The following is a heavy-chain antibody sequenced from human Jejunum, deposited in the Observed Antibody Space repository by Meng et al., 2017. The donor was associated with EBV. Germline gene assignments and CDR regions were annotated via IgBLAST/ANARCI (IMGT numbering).Heavy chain of an antibody. CDR2: ISHSGSA. V-gene: IGHV4-4*02. CDR3: AGASGNNYEGFDY. D-gene: IGHD1/OR15-1a*01. Sequence: LPVSGQGLVRPLGILSPPCPARGGSISSGYWWGWVRQPPGKGLEWIGEISHSGSAGYNPSLKSRVTITVDKSKNQFSLNLNSVTAPDTAVYYCAGASGNNYEGFDYWGQGTLVTVSS. CDR1: GGSISSGYW. J-gene: IGHJ4*02.